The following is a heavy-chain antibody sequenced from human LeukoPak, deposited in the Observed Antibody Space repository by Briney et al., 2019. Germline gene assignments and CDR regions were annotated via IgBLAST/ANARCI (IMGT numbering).Heavy chain of an antibody. CDR1: GYTFTDYC. Sequence: ATVKLSCKVSGYTFTDYCMHWVPQAPGKGLEWMGLVDPEDGETIYAEKFQGRVTITADTSTDTAYMELSSLRSEDTAVYYCATVSDNWFDPWGQGTLVTVSS. J-gene: IGHJ5*02. CDR3: ATVSDNWFDP. V-gene: IGHV1-69-2*01. CDR2: VDPEDGET.